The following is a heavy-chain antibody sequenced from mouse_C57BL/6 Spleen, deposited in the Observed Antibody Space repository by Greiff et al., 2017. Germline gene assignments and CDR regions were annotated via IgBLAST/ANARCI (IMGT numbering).Heavy chain of an antibody. CDR2: IYPGGGYT. CDR3: ARSEYYYGSSPSWFAY. Sequence: VKLMESGAELVRPGTSVKMSCKASGYTFTNYWIGWAKQRPGHGLEWIGDIYPGGGYTNYNEKFKGKATLTADKSSSTAYMQFSSLTSEDSAIYYCARSEYYYGSSPSWFAYWGQGTLVTVSA. J-gene: IGHJ3*01. D-gene: IGHD1-1*01. CDR1: GYTFTNYW. V-gene: IGHV1-63*01.